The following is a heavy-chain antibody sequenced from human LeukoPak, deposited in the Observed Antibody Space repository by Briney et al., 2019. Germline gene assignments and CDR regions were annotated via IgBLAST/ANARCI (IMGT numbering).Heavy chain of an antibody. J-gene: IGHJ4*02. V-gene: IGHV3-53*01. D-gene: IGHD2-15*01. CDR2: IFAGGSI. CDR1: GFTVSDNY. Sequence: GGSLRLSCAVSGFTVSDNYLSWVRQSPGKGLEWVAVIFAGGSIYYADSVKRRFTISRDDSRNTLYLQMNSQRAEDNAVDYCSGSQVAQRRYYFDDWGQGTLVTVSS. CDR3: SGSQVAQRRYYFDD.